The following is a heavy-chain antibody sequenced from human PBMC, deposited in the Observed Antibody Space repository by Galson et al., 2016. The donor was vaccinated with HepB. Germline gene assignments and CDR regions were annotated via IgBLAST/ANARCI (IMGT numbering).Heavy chain of an antibody. CDR1: GFTFNTFG. V-gene: IGHV3-30*18. D-gene: IGHD4-23*01. Sequence: SLRLSCAVSGFTFNTFGMHWVRQAPGKGLEWVAVISYDGSNKYYGYSVKGRFTISRDNYKNTLYLQMNSLRAEDTAVYYCTKSYGGSSFDYWRQGTLVTVSS. J-gene: IGHJ4*02. CDR3: TKSYGGSSFDY. CDR2: ISYDGSNK.